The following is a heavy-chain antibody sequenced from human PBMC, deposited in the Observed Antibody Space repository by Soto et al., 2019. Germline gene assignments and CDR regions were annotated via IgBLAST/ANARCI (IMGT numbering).Heavy chain of an antibody. CDR1: GYTFTGYY. Sequence: QVPLVQSGAEVKKPGASVKVSCKASGYTFTGYYMHWVRQAPGQGLEWMGWINPNSGGTNYAQKFQGRVTMTRDTSLSTAYMGLGRVRSDDTAVYYCARVFLVGRRILGELSFGYWGRGTLVTVSS. CDR3: ARVFLVGRRILGELSFGY. D-gene: IGHD3-16*02. V-gene: IGHV1-2*02. J-gene: IGHJ4*02. CDR2: INPNSGGT.